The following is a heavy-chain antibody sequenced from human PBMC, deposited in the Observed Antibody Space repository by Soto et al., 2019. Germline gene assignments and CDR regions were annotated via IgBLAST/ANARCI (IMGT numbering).Heavy chain of an antibody. Sequence: SETLSLTCAVYGGSFSGYYWSWIRQPPGKGLEWIGEINHSGSTNYNPSLKSRVTISVDTSKNQFSLKLSSVTAADTAVYYCARGGGSSGWYRGAFDYWGQGTLVTVSS. CDR3: ARGGGSSGWYRGAFDY. J-gene: IGHJ4*02. D-gene: IGHD6-19*01. CDR1: GGSFSGYY. CDR2: INHSGST. V-gene: IGHV4-34*01.